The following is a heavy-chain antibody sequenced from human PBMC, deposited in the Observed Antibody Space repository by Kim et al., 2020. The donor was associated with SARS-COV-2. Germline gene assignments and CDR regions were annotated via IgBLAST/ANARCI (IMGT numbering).Heavy chain of an antibody. V-gene: IGHV4-34*01. Sequence: SETLSLTCAVYGGSFSGHYWSWIRQPPGKGLEWIGEIHQSGSTNYTPSLKSRVILSVDTSKNQFSLKLTSVTAADTGFYYCARGRAGVVPAPVLGIGPHYDYFIMDFWGHGTTVTVSS. CDR3: ARGRAGVVPAPVLGIGPHYDYFIMDF. J-gene: IGHJ6*02. CDR2: IHQSGST. CDR1: GGSFSGHY. D-gene: IGHD2-2*02.